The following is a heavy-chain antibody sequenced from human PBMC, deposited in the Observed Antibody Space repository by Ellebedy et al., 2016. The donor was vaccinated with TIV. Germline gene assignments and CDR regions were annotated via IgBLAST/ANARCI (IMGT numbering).Heavy chain of an antibody. V-gene: IGHV3-7*01. Sequence: GESLKISCAASGFTFRSYWMSWVRQAPGKGLEWVANIYQDGSEKYYVDSVEGRFTISRDNAKNSLYLEMKSLRAEDTAGYYCARRGSYGDYAVQVNNWFDSWGQGTPVTVSP. CDR3: ARRGSYGDYAVQVNNWFDS. J-gene: IGHJ5*01. CDR2: IYQDGSEK. D-gene: IGHD4-17*01. CDR1: GFTFRSYW.